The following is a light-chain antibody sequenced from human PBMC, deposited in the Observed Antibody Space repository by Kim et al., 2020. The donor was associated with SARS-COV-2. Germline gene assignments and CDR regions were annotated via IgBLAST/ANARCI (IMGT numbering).Light chain of an antibody. CDR2: EDT. V-gene: IGLV3-1*01. CDR3: QAWDSSTVVV. J-gene: IGLJ2*01. CDR1: KLGDKY. Sequence: SYELTQPPSVSVSPGQTVSITCSGDKLGDKYACWYQQKPGQSPVLVIYEDTKRPSGIPERFYGSNSGNTATLTISGTQAMDEADYYCQAWDSSTVVVFGGGTQLTVL.